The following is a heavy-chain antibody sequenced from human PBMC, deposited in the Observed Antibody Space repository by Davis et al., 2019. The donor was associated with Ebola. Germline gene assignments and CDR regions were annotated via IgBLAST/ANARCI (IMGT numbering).Heavy chain of an antibody. CDR3: ARERYSTGWYRGMDV. V-gene: IGHV4-59*01. J-gene: IGHJ6*02. Sequence: GSLRLSCNVSGGSISSDFWTWIRQPPGKGLEWIGYVYYSGSTNYNPSLKSRVTISVDTSKNQFSLKMTSVTAADTAVYYCARERYSTGWYRGMDVWGQGTTVTVSS. D-gene: IGHD6-19*01. CDR2: VYYSGST. CDR1: GGSISSDF.